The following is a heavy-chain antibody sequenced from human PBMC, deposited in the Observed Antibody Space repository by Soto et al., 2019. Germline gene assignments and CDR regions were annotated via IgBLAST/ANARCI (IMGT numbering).Heavy chain of an antibody. J-gene: IGHJ6*02. CDR1: GFTFSSYD. Sequence: GGSLRLSCAASGFTFSSYDMHWVRQATGKGLEWVSAIGTAGDTYYPGSVKGRFTISRENAKNSLYLQMNSLRAEDTAVYYCARDLVGATAQNYYYYYGMDVWGQGTTVTVSS. V-gene: IGHV3-13*01. CDR3: ARDLVGATAQNYYYYYGMDV. CDR2: IGTAGDT. D-gene: IGHD1-26*01.